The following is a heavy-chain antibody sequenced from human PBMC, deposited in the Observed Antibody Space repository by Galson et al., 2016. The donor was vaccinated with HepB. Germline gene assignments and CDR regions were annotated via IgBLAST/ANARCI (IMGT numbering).Heavy chain of an antibody. CDR2: TYMSGST. CDR3: ARESGDFWSAYPDS. D-gene: IGHD3-3*01. CDR1: GGSFSSGGYY. Sequence: TLSLTCTVSGGSFSSGGYYWSWIRQPAGKGLEWIGRTYMSGSTKYNPSLNSRVTISVDTSRRQFSLKLSSVTAADTAVYYCARESGDFWSAYPDSWGQGTLVTVSS. J-gene: IGHJ4*02. V-gene: IGHV4-61*02.